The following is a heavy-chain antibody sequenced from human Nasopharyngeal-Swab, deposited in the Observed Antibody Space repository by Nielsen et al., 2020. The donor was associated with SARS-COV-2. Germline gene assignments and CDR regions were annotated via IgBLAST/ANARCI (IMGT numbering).Heavy chain of an antibody. CDR2: ISSNGGST. D-gene: IGHD3-3*01. V-gene: IGHV3-64D*06. J-gene: IGHJ4*02. CDR1: GFTFSSYA. CDR3: VKGLTIFGVVIPTPFDY. Sequence: GESLKISCSASGFTFSSYAMHWVRQAPGQGLEYVSAISSNGGSTYYADSVKGRFTISRDNSKNTLYLQMSSLRAEDTAVYYCVKGLTIFGVVIPTPFDYWGQGTLVTVSS.